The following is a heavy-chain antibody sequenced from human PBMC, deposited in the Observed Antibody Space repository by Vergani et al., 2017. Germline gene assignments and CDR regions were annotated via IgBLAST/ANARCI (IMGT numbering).Heavy chain of an antibody. Sequence: QVQLQQWGGGLLKPSETLSLTCVLNGGSFTSYHWTWIRQSPGEGLEWVGDIDHTGRPDYNPSLKRRLTMSVDKSRNQFSLTLNSVTATDTAIYFCARVNTETNGHLYYYYYMDVWGQGTAVTVS. D-gene: IGHD4-11*01. J-gene: IGHJ6*03. CDR3: ARVNTETNGHLYYYYYMDV. CDR1: GGSFTSYH. CDR2: IDHTGRP. V-gene: IGHV4-34*01.